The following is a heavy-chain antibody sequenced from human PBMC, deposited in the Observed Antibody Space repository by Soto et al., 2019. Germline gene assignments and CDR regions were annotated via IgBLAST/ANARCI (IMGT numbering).Heavy chain of an antibody. CDR3: ARGGPMVRGVMNAFDI. D-gene: IGHD3-10*01. J-gene: IGHJ3*02. Sequence: QVQLVQSGAEVKKPGSSVKVSCKASGDTFSSYAISWVRQAPGQGLEWMGGIIPIFGTANYAQKFQGRVTITADKSTSTAYMELSSLRSEDTAVYYCARGGPMVRGVMNAFDIWGQGTMVTVSS. CDR2: IIPIFGTA. CDR1: GDTFSSYA. V-gene: IGHV1-69*06.